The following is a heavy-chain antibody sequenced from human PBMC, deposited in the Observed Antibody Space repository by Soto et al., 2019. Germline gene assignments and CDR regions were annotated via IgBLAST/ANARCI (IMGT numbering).Heavy chain of an antibody. CDR3: GRLEGLATISYYFDY. Sequence: SXTLSLTCTGSGGSVSSSSYYWGWVRQPPGKGLEWIGSVYYSGSTYYNPSLESRVTISVDKSKNQFSLKLMSLSAADTAVYYCGRLEGLATISYYFDYWGQGALVTVSS. J-gene: IGHJ4*02. CDR1: GGSVSSSSYY. CDR2: VYYSGST. D-gene: IGHD3-9*01. V-gene: IGHV4-39*01.